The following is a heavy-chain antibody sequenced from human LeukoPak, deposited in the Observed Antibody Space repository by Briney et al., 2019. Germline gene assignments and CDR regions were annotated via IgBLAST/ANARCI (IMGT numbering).Heavy chain of an antibody. CDR2: ISYDGSNK. CDR3: AKDSSYRIRYPMVRVQYYYGMDV. CDR1: GFTFSSYG. J-gene: IGHJ6*02. V-gene: IGHV3-30*18. D-gene: IGHD3-10*01. Sequence: GGSLRLSCAASGFTFSSYGMHWVRQAPGKGLEWVAVISYDGSNKYYADSVKGRFTISRDNSKNTLYLQMNSLRAEDTAVYYCAKDSSYRIRYPMVRVQYYYGMDVWGQGTTVTVSS.